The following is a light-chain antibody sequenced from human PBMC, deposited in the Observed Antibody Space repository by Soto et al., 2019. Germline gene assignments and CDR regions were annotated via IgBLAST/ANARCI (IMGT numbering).Light chain of an antibody. CDR1: QSVTDNY. V-gene: IGKV3-20*01. Sequence: DIELTQSPGTLSSSPGGRATLSCRASQSVTDNYLSWYQHKPGQAPRLLIYGASSRATGIPDRFSGSGSGTDFTLTISRLEHEDFAMYYCHQYGRSPRGTFGQGTKVEIK. CDR2: GAS. J-gene: IGKJ1*01. CDR3: HQYGRSPRGT.